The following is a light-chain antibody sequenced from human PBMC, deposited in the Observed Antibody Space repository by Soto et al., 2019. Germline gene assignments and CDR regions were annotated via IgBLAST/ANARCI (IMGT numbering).Light chain of an antibody. Sequence: DIQMTQSPTSLSASVGDRVTITCRASQDIRNFVAWYQQKPGKAPKLLIYAASTLQSGVPSRFSGSGSWTDFNLSINSLQPEEVATYSCQKYSSVPVFGPGTKVEIK. J-gene: IGKJ3*01. CDR1: QDIRNF. CDR2: AAS. CDR3: QKYSSVPV. V-gene: IGKV1-27*01.